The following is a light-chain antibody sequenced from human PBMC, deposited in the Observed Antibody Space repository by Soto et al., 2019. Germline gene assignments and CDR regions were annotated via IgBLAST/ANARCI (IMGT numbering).Light chain of an antibody. CDR2: AAS. V-gene: IGKV3-15*01. Sequence: EVVVTQSPATLSVSLGGRATLSCRASQSVRTNLAWYQQKPGQAPRLLIYAASTRATGIPARFSGSGSGTEFTLTITSLQSEDFAVYYCQQDNNWPPLTFGGGTKVEIK. J-gene: IGKJ4*01. CDR1: QSVRTN. CDR3: QQDNNWPPLT.